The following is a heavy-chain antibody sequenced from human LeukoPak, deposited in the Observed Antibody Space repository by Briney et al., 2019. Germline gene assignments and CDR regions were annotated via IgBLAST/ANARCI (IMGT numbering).Heavy chain of an antibody. Sequence: SETLSLTCTVSGGSVSSYYWNWVRQTPGKGLEWIGYISHTDTIAYGPSLRSRVTMSLDTSMNQFSLKLQSVTAADTGVYFCARETRVVPAANFDYWGQGTLVTVSS. CDR2: ISHTDTI. D-gene: IGHD2-2*01. CDR1: GGSVSSYY. V-gene: IGHV4-59*02. J-gene: IGHJ4*02. CDR3: ARETRVVPAANFDY.